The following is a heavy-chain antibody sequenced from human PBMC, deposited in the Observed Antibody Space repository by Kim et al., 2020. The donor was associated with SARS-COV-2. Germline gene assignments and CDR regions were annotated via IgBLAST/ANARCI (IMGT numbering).Heavy chain of an antibody. V-gene: IGHV4-59*01. Sequence: SETLSLTCTVSGGSISSYYWSWIRQPPGKGLEWIGYIYYSGSTNYNPSLKSRVTISVDTSKNQFSLKLSSVTAADTAVYYCARDTTVTPLDYYYGMDVWG. J-gene: IGHJ6*01. CDR2: IYYSGST. D-gene: IGHD4-17*01. CDR1: GGSISSYY. CDR3: ARDTTVTPLDYYYGMDV.